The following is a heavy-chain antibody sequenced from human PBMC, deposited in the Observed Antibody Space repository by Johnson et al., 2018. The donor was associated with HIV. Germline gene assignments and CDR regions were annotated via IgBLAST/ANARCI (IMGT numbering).Heavy chain of an antibody. J-gene: IGHJ3*02. V-gene: IGHV3-66*01. Sequence: VQLVESGGGLVQPGGSLRLSCAASGLTVSSNYMSWVRQGPGTGLEWVSVINSGGSTYYADSVKGRFTISRDNSKNTLYLQMNSLRAEDTAVYYCARACRDGYTCDVFDIWGQGTMVTVSS. CDR3: ARACRDGYTCDVFDI. CDR2: INSGGST. CDR1: GLTVSSNY. D-gene: IGHD5-24*01.